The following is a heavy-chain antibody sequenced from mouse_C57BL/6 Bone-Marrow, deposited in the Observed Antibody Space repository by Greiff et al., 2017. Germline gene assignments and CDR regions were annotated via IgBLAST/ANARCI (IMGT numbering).Heavy chain of an antibody. V-gene: IGHV1-55*01. Sequence: QVQLQQPGAELVKPGASVKMSCKASGYTFTSYWITWVKQRPGQGLEWIGDIYPGSGSPNYNEKFKSKATLPVDTSSSSAYMKLSSLTSEASAVYYCASIYYGNYVFDYWGQGTTLTVSS. CDR1: GYTFTSYW. CDR3: ASIYYGNYVFDY. J-gene: IGHJ2*01. CDR2: IYPGSGSP. D-gene: IGHD2-1*01.